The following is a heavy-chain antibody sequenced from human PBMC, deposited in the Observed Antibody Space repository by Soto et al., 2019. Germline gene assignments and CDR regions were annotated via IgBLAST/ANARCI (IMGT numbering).Heavy chain of an antibody. CDR1: GFSLSTSGVG. CDR3: ARRRYSGRYFDY. CDR2: IYWDDDK. J-gene: IGHJ4*02. Sequence: SGPTLVNPTQTLTLTCTFSGFSLSTSGVGVAWIRQPPGKALEWLALIYWDDDKRYSPSLKSRLTITKDTSNNHVVVTMTNMEPVDTATYYCARRRYSGRYFDYWGQGALVTVSS. V-gene: IGHV2-5*02. D-gene: IGHD1-26*01.